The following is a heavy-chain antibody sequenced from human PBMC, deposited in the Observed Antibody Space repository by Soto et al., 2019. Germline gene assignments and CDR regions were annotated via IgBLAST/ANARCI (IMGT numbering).Heavy chain of an antibody. CDR1: GYTFTGYY. V-gene: IGHV1-2*04. J-gene: IGHJ6*02. CDR3: ARDGTGYRSAYSSSWYYYYYGMDV. CDR2: INPNSGGT. Sequence: ASVKVSCKASGYTFTGYYMHWVRQAPGQGLEWMGWINPNSGGTNYAQKFQGWVTMTRDTSISTAYMELSRLRSDDTAVYYCARDGTGYRSAYSSSWYYYYYGMDVWGQGTTVTVSS. D-gene: IGHD6-13*01.